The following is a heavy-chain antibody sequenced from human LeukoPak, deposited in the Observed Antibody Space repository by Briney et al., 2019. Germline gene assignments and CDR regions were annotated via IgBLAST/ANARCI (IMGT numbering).Heavy chain of an antibody. CDR3: ARHGGITIFGVAQPGGAFDI. J-gene: IGHJ3*02. V-gene: IGHV1-69*05. D-gene: IGHD3-3*01. CDR1: GGTFSSYA. Sequence: SVKVSCKSSGGTFSSYAVSWVRQAPGQGLEWMGDIIPVFGTANYAQKFQGRVTVTTDESTSTAYMELSSLRSEDTAVYYCARHGGITIFGVAQPGGAFDIWGQGTMVTVSS. CDR2: IIPVFGTA.